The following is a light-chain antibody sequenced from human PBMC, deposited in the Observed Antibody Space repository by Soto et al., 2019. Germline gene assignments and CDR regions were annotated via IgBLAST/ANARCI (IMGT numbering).Light chain of an antibody. J-gene: IGKJ4*01. Sequence: EIVMTQSPATLSVSPGERATLFCRASQSISSNLAWYQQKPGQAPRLLIYATSTRATGIPARFSGSGSGTEFTLTISSLHSEDFAVYYCQQYNNWPPLTFGGGTKVDIK. V-gene: IGKV3-15*01. CDR3: QQYNNWPPLT. CDR2: ATS. CDR1: QSISSN.